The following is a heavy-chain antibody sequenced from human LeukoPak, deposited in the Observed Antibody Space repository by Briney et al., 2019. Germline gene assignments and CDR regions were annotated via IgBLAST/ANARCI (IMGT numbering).Heavy chain of an antibody. CDR1: GGSISSYY. D-gene: IGHD3-9*01. J-gene: IGHJ5*02. V-gene: IGHV4-59*12. Sequence: PSETLSLTCTVSGGSISSYYWSWIRQPPGKGLEWIGYIYYSGSTNYNPSLKSRVTISVDTSKNQFSLKLSSVTAADTAVYYCAREVDILTPHNWFDPWGQGTLVTVSS. CDR2: IYYSGST. CDR3: AREVDILTPHNWFDP.